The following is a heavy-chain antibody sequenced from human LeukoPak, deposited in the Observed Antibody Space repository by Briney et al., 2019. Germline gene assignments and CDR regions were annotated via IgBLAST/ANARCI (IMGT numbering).Heavy chain of an antibody. V-gene: IGHV3-23*01. CDR3: AKDQLGYCSNTSCCPFDY. D-gene: IGHD2-2*01. Sequence: GGSLRLSCAASGFTFSSYAMSWVRQAPGKGLEWVSIMSGSGGSTYYADSVKGRFTISRDNSKNTLHLQMNSLRAEDTAVYYCAKDQLGYCSNTSCCPFDYWGQGTLVTVSS. J-gene: IGHJ4*02. CDR1: GFTFSSYA. CDR2: MSGSGGST.